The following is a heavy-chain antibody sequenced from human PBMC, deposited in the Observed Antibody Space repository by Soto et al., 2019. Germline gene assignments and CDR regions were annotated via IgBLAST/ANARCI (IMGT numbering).Heavy chain of an antibody. Sequence: GGSLRLSCAASGFTFSSYAMSWVRQAPGKGLEWVSAISGSGGSTYYADSVKGRFTISRDNPKNTPYLQMNSLRAEDTAVYYCAKDPFMTTRLGWFDPWGQGTLVTVSS. CDR1: GFTFSSYA. CDR2: ISGSGGST. J-gene: IGHJ5*02. V-gene: IGHV3-23*01. CDR3: AKDPFMTTRLGWFDP.